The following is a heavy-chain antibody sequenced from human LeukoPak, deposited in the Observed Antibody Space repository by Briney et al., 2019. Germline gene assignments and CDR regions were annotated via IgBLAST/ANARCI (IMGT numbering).Heavy chain of an antibody. CDR2: IYSSGST. V-gene: IGHV4-39*01. D-gene: IGHD3-3*01. Sequence: SETLSLTCSVSGVSISSGSNYWGWIRQPPGKTLVWIGSIYSSGSTYYNSSLKSRAIILIDTSKNHFSLSLSSVTAADTAVYYCAKHLRRRFFSKTLGFDPWGQGTLVTVSS. CDR1: GVSISSGSNY. J-gene: IGHJ5*02. CDR3: AKHLRRRFFSKTLGFDP.